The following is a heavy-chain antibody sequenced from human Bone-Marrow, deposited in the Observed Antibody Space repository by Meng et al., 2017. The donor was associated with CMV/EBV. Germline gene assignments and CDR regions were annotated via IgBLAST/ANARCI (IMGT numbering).Heavy chain of an antibody. Sequence: ASVKVSCKASGYTFTGYYMHWVRQAPGQGLEWMGWISPNSGGTNYAQKFQGRVTMTRDTSISTAYMELSRLRSDDTAVYYCAREGAYSSSSQPSAEDYYYGMDVWGQGTTVTGYS. CDR3: AREGAYSSSSQPSAEDYYYGMDV. V-gene: IGHV1-2*02. D-gene: IGHD6-6*01. CDR2: ISPNSGGT. J-gene: IGHJ6*02. CDR1: GYTFTGYY.